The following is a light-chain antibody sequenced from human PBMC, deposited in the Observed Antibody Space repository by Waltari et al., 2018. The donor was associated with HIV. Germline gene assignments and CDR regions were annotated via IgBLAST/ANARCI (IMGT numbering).Light chain of an antibody. CDR1: QRIGSY. Sequence: ELVLTQSPATLSVSPGERVTLSCRDSQRIGSYLAWFQQKPGQVPSLLIYERSVRATGIPARFSGSGSGTEFTLTIGSLQYEDCAVYFCHQYSDWPFSFGQGTKLDIK. CDR2: ERS. V-gene: IGKV3-15*01. CDR3: HQYSDWPFS. J-gene: IGKJ2*03.